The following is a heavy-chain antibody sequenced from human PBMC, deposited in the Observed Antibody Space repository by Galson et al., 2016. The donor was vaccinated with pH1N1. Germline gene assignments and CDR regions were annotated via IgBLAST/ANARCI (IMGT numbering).Heavy chain of an antibody. J-gene: IGHJ3*02. CDR2: IDWDDDK. V-gene: IGHV2-70*17. CDR1: GFSLSGSGMS. D-gene: IGHD6-19*01. CDR3: ARTKRRGGWAFDI. Sequence: PALVKPTQTLTLTCTFSGFSLSGSGMSVCWIRQPPGKALEWLARIDWDDDKFYSTSLQTRLTTSKDTSKNQVVLTMTNMDPVDTATYYCARTKRRGGWAFDIWGQGTIITVSS.